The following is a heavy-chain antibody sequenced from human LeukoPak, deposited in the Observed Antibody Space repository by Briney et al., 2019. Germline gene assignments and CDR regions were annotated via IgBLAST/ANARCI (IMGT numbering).Heavy chain of an antibody. CDR1: GYTFTSYY. V-gene: IGHV1-18*04. D-gene: IGHD6-6*01. CDR2: ISAYNGNT. CDR3: AREEYSSSYTY. Sequence: ASVKVSCKASGYTFTSYYMHWVRQAPGQGLEWMGWISAYNGNTNYAQKLQGRVTMTTDTSTSTAYMELRSLRSDDTAVYYCAREEYSSSYTYWGQGTLVTVSS. J-gene: IGHJ4*02.